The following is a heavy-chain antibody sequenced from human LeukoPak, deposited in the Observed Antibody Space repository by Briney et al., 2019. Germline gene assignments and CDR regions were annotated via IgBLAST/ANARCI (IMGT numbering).Heavy chain of an antibody. D-gene: IGHD6-13*01. Sequence: GGSLRLSCAASGFTFTDYWMHWVRQAPGKELVWVARIRGDGRATTYADSVKGRFTISRDNAKNSLYLQMNSLRAEDTAVYYCASDDVAAVPFDYWGQGTLVTVSS. CDR3: ASDDVAAVPFDY. CDR1: GFTFTDYW. CDR2: IRGDGRAT. V-gene: IGHV3-74*03. J-gene: IGHJ4*02.